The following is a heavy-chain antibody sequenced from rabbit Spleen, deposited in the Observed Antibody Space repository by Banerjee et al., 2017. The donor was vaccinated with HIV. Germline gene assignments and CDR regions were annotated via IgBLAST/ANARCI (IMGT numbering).Heavy chain of an antibody. CDR3: ARDLVGVIGWNFYL. D-gene: IGHD1-1*01. CDR2: IDPVFGSA. J-gene: IGHJ4*01. CDR1: GFSSNNKHV. Sequence: QEQLVESGGGLVKPGASLTLTCKASGFSSNNKHVMCWVRQAPGKGLEWIGYIDPVFGSAYYASWVNGRFSISRTSSTTVTLRMTSLTAADRATYFCARDLVGVIGWNFYLWGPGTLVTVS. V-gene: IGHV1S45*01.